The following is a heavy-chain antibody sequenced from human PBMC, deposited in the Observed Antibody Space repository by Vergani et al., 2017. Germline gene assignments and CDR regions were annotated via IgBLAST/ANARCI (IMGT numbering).Heavy chain of an antibody. V-gene: IGHV1-8*01. D-gene: IGHD6-13*01. J-gene: IGHJ4*02. CDR2: MNPNSSNT. CDR3: VTGRGIY. Sequence: QVQLAQSGAEVKKPGASVKVSCKAAGYTFTSYDINWVRQATGQGLEWMGWMNPNSSNTGYAQKFQGRVTMTRKTSISTAYMELSSLRSDDTAVYYCVTGRGIYWGQGTLVTVSS. CDR1: GYTFTSYD.